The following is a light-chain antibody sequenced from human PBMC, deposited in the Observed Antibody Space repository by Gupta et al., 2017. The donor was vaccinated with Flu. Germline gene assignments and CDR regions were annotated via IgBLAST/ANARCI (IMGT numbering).Light chain of an antibody. CDR2: EVS. V-gene: IGLV2-8*01. CDR3: SSYAGRHRL. Sequence: QSALTQPPSASGSPGQSVTISCTGTSSDVGGYNYVSWYQQHPGKAPRRMIYEVSKRPSGVPDRFSGSKYGNKASLTVSGLQAEDEADYYCSSYAGRHRLFGGGTKLTVI. CDR1: SSDVGGYNY. J-gene: IGLJ2*01.